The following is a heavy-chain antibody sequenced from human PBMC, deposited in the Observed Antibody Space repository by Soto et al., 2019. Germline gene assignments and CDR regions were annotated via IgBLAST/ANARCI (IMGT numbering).Heavy chain of an antibody. J-gene: IGHJ4*02. Sequence: QVHLVQSGAEVKKPGASVKVSCKGSGYAFTTYGITWVRQAPGQGLEWMGWISAHSGNTNYAQKLQGRVTVTRDTSPSTAYMELMSLRSDDTAVYYCARGRDGDYWGQGALVTVSS. CDR2: ISAHSGNT. CDR3: ARGRDGDY. D-gene: IGHD6-6*01. CDR1: GYAFTTYG. V-gene: IGHV1-18*01.